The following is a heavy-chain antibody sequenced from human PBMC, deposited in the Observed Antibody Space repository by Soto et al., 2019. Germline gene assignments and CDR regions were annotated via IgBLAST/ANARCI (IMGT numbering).Heavy chain of an antibody. CDR3: ARDYRGGDYFDY. Sequence: ASVKVSCKASGYAFTSYGISWVRQAPGQGLEWMGWISAYNGNTNYAQKLQGRVTMTTDTSTSTAYMELRSLGSDDTAVYYCARDYRGGDYFDYWGQGTLVTVSS. V-gene: IGHV1-18*01. J-gene: IGHJ4*02. CDR1: GYAFTSYG. CDR2: ISAYNGNT. D-gene: IGHD2-21*01.